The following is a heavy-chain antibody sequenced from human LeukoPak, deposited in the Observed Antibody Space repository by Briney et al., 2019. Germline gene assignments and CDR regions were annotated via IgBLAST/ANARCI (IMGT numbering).Heavy chain of an antibody. CDR2: IYPGDSDS. V-gene: IGHV5-51*01. J-gene: IGHJ4*02. CDR1: GYTFNTYW. D-gene: IGHD3-22*01. CDR3: ARRAYDSSGYYFDY. Sequence: GESLKISCQTSGYTFNTYWIGWVRHMPGKGLQWMGVIYPGDSDSKYNPSFQGQVTISADKSISTAYLQWSSLKASDTAMYYCARRAYDSSGYYFDYWGQGTLVTVSS.